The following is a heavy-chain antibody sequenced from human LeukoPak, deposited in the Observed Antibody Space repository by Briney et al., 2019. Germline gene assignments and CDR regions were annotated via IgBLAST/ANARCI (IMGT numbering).Heavy chain of an antibody. CDR2: IIPTLGIA. D-gene: IGHD2-2*01. J-gene: IGHJ6*02. Sequence: SVKVSCKASGGTFSSYTISWVRQAPGQGLEWMGRIIPTLGIANYAQKFQGRVTITADKSASTAYMELSSLRSEDTAVYYCARDPAPGCSSTSCYDYYYYGMDVWGQGTTVTVSS. CDR3: ARDPAPGCSSTSCYDYYYYGMDV. CDR1: GGTFSSYT. V-gene: IGHV1-69*04.